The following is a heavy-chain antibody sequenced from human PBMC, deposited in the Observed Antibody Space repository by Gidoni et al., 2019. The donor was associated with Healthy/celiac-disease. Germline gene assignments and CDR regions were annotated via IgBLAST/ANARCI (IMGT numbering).Heavy chain of an antibody. V-gene: IGHV3-48*01. Sequence: EVQLVESGGGLVQPGGSLRLSCAASGFTFSSYSMNWVRQAPGKGLEWVSYISSSSSTIYYADSVKGRFTISRDNAKNSLYLQMNSLRAEDTAVYYCARDHSSGWYEDYYYYYGMDVWGQGTTVTVSS. D-gene: IGHD6-19*01. CDR3: ARDHSSGWYEDYYYYYGMDV. CDR1: GFTFSSYS. J-gene: IGHJ6*02. CDR2: ISSSSSTI.